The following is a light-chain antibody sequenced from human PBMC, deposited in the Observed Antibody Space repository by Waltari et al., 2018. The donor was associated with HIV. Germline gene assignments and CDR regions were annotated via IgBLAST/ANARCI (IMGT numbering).Light chain of an antibody. CDR1: SSDVGRHNR. J-gene: IGLJ1*01. CDR3: SSYTSSSTYV. V-gene: IGLV2-18*02. Sequence: QSALTQPPSVSGSPGQSVTISCTGSSSDVGRHNRVSWYQQPPGPAPKLLISEVTYRPSGVPDRFSGSKSGNTASLTISGLQAEDEADYYCSSYTSSSTYVFGTGTRVTVL. CDR2: EVT.